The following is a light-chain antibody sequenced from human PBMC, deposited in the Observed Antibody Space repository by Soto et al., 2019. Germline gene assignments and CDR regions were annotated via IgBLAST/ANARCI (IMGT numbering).Light chain of an antibody. V-gene: IGKV3-15*01. CDR1: QSVSSN. J-gene: IGKJ4*01. CDR3: QQYNNLPQT. Sequence: EIVMTQSPATLSVSPGERATLSCRASQSVSSNLAWYQQKPGQAPRLLIYGASTRATGIPARFSGSGSGTEFTLTISSLQSEDFAVYYCQQYNNLPQTFGGGTKVEIK. CDR2: GAS.